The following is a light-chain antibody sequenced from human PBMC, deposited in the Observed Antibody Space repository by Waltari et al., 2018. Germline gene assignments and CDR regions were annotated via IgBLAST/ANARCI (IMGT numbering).Light chain of an antibody. CDR2: EGN. V-gene: IGLV2-23*01. CDR1: SSGFGTYNL. Sequence: QSALTQPASVSGSPGQSIIISCTETSSGFGTYNLVSWYQQHPGKAPKVIIYEGNKRPSEVSNRFSGSKSGNTASLTISGLQAEDEADYYCSSYTGTTTPRVFGGGTKLTVL. CDR3: SSYTGTTTPRV. J-gene: IGLJ3*02.